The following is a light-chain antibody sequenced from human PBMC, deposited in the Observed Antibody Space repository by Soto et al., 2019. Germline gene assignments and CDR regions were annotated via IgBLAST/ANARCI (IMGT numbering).Light chain of an antibody. J-gene: IGKJ1*01. CDR3: LQDYIYPWT. Sequence: DIQLTQSPSVLSASVGDTVTITCRASQALSNYLAWYQQKPGKAPDLLIYSASTLQSGVPSRFSGSGSETEFTLTISSLQPEDFATYYGLQDYIYPWTFGQGTKVDIK. CDR2: SAS. CDR1: QALSNY. V-gene: IGKV1-9*01.